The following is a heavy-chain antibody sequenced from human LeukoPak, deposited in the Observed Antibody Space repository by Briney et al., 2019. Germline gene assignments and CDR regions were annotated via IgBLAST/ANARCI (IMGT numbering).Heavy chain of an antibody. J-gene: IGHJ4*02. CDR3: ARGYSYDSFDY. CDR1: GGSFSGYY. D-gene: IGHD5-18*01. V-gene: IGHV4-34*01. CDR2: INHSGST. Sequence: SETLSLTCAVYGGSFSGYYWSWIRQPPGKGLEWIGEINHSGSTNYNPSLKSRVTISVDTSKNQFSLKVTSMTAADTAVYYCARGYSYDSFDYWGQGTLVTVSS.